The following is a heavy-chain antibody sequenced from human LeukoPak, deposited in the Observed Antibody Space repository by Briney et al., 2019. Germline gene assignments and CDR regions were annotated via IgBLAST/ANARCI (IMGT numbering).Heavy chain of an antibody. J-gene: IGHJ4*02. CDR3: ARDRSTTVSNTLGYFDY. CDR1: GFTFTSHW. D-gene: IGHD2/OR15-2a*01. CDR2: IKQDGSEK. Sequence: GGSLRLSCAASGFTFTSHWMGWVRQAPGKGLEWVANIKQDGSEKYYVDSVKGRFTFSRGNAKNSLYLQMNSLRAEDTAVYYCARDRSTTVSNTLGYFDYWGQGTLVTVSS. V-gene: IGHV3-7*03.